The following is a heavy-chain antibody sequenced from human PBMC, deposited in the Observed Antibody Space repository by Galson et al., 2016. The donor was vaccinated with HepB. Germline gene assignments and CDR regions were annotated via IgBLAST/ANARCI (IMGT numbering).Heavy chain of an antibody. Sequence: SLRLSCAASGFTFSSYWMHWVRQDAGRGLVWVSSITPGGSRTAYADSVRGRFTISRDNAKNTLDLQMDSLRAEDTAVYYCARDNTGRFDYWGQGTLVTVSS. J-gene: IGHJ4*02. CDR2: ITPGGSRT. CDR1: GFTFSSYW. CDR3: ARDNTGRFDY. V-gene: IGHV3-74*01. D-gene: IGHD2-8*02.